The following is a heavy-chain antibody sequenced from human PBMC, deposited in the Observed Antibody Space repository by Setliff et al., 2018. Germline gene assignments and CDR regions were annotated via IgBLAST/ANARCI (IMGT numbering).Heavy chain of an antibody. CDR2: ISGSGGST. Sequence: GGSLRLSCAASGFTFSSYAMSWVRQAPGKGLEWVSAISGSGGSTYYADSVKGRFTISRDNAKNSLYLQMNSLRAEDTAVYYCAKGRRISYSSGWLNWFDPWGQGTLVTVSS. CDR3: AKGRRISYSSGWLNWFDP. J-gene: IGHJ5*02. D-gene: IGHD6-19*01. CDR1: GFTFSSYA. V-gene: IGHV3-23*01.